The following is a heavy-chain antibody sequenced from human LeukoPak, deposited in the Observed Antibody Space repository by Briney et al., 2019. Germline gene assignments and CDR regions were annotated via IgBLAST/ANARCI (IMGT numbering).Heavy chain of an antibody. V-gene: IGHV3-43D*03. D-gene: IGHD3-10*01. Sequence: GGSLRLSCAASGFTFDDYAMHWVRQAPGKGLEWVSLISWDGGSTYYADSVKGRFTISRDNSKNSLYLQMNSLRAEDTALYYCAKDNTITLVRGVIGYYYYGMDVWGQGTTVTVSS. CDR1: GFTFDDYA. CDR3: AKDNTITLVRGVIGYYYYGMDV. J-gene: IGHJ6*02. CDR2: ISWDGGST.